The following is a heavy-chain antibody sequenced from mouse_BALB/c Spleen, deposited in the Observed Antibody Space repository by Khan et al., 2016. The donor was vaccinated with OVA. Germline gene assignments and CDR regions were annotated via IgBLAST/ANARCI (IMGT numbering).Heavy chain of an antibody. D-gene: IGHD2-14*01. Sequence: QVQLQQSGAELARPGASVKMSCKASGYTFPSNTMHWVKQRPGQGLEWIGYINTRSDYTIYNQKFKDKATLTADKSTTTAYMQLSSLTSDDSAVYYCARRTTGYAMDYWGQGTSVTVSS. CDR3: ARRTTGYAMDY. V-gene: IGHV1-4*01. CDR2: INTRSDYT. CDR1: GYTFPSNT. J-gene: IGHJ4*01.